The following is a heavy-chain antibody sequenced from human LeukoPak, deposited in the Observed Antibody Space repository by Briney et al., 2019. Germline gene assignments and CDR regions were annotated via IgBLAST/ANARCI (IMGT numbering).Heavy chain of an antibody. CDR1: GGSISSSSYY. Sequence: SETLSLTCTVSGGSISSSSYYWGWIRQPPGKGLEWIGSIYYSGSTYYNPSLKSRVTISVDTSKNQFSLKLSSVTAADTAVYYCARHGSGLYYYGSGSYWFDPWGQGTLVTVSS. D-gene: IGHD3-10*01. CDR3: ARHGSGLYYYGSGSYWFDP. CDR2: IYYSGST. V-gene: IGHV4-39*01. J-gene: IGHJ5*02.